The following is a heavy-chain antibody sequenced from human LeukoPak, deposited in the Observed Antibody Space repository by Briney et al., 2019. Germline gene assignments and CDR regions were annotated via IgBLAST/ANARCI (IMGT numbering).Heavy chain of an antibody. CDR3: GRVRVSSGSHPWYFDY. V-gene: IGHV4-59*01. CDR1: RGSISSYY. Sequence: SETLSLTCTVSRGSISSYYWSWIRQPPGKGLEWIGYIYYSGSTDYNPSLKSRVNISVDTSKNQFSLKLSSVTAADTAVYFCGRVRVSSGSHPWYFDYWGQGTLVTVSS. CDR2: IYYSGST. J-gene: IGHJ4*02. D-gene: IGHD3-22*01.